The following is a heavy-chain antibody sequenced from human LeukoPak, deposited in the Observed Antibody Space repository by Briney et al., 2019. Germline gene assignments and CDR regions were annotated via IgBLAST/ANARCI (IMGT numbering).Heavy chain of an antibody. V-gene: IGHV3-30*01. J-gene: IGHJ4*02. CDR2: ISYDGSNK. CDR1: GLTFSSYD. D-gene: IGHD6-13*01. CDR3: ARDGSSWSFDY. Sequence: PGGSLRLSCAASGLTFSSYDMHWVRQAPGKGLEWEAVISYDGSNKYYADSVKGRFTISRDNSKNTLYLQMNSLRAEDTAVYYCARDGSSWSFDYWGQGTLVTVSS.